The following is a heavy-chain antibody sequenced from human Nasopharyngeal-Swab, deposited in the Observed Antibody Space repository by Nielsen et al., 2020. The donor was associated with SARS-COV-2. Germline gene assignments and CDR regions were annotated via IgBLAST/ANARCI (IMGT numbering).Heavy chain of an antibody. D-gene: IGHD6-6*01. CDR2: IKSKTDGGTT. V-gene: IGHV3-15*01. CDR3: TTGTGSSGGYDGMDV. Sequence: GSLRLSCAASGFTFSNAWMSWVRQAPGKGLEWVGRIKSKTDGGTTDYAAPVKGRFTISRDDSKNTLYLQMNSLKTEDTAVYYCTTGTGSSGGYDGMDVWGQGTTVTSP. J-gene: IGHJ6*02. CDR1: GFTFSNAW.